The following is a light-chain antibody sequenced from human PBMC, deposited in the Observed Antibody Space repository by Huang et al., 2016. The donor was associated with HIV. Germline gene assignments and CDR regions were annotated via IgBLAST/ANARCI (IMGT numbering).Light chain of an antibody. Sequence: DFVMTQSPLSLPVTPGEPASISCRSSQSLLHSNGYNYLDWYLQKPGQSPQLLIYMGSNRASGVPDRFSGSGSGTDFTLKISRVEAEDVGIYYCMQALQTAFTFGPGTKVDFK. V-gene: IGKV2-28*01. J-gene: IGKJ3*01. CDR1: QSLLHSNGYNY. CDR2: MGS. CDR3: MQALQTAFT.